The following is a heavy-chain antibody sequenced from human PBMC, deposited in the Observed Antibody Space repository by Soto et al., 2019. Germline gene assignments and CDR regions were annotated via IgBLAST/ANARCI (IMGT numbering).Heavy chain of an antibody. CDR3: ARTTYSSSSLFDY. J-gene: IGHJ4*02. CDR2: ISSSSSYI. CDR1: GFTFSSYS. V-gene: IGHV3-21*01. Sequence: EVQLVESGGGLVQPGGSLRLSCAASGFTFSSYSMNWVRQAPGKGLEWVSSISSSSSYIYYADSVKGRFTISRDNAKNSLYLQMNSLRAEDTAVYYCARTTYSSSSLFDYWGQGTLVTVSS. D-gene: IGHD6-6*01.